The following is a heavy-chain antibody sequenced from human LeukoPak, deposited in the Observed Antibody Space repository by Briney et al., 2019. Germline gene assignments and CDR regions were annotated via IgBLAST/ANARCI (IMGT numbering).Heavy chain of an antibody. J-gene: IGHJ4*02. CDR1: GGSISSYY. CDR3: ARVGSSGYDFDY. CDR2: IYYSGST. Sequence: SETLSLTCTVSGGSISSYYWSWIRQPPGKGLEWIGYIYYSGSTNYNPSLKSRVTISVDTSKSQFSLNLSSVTAADTAVYYCARVGSSGYDFDYWGQGTLVIVSS. D-gene: IGHD3-22*01. V-gene: IGHV4-59*01.